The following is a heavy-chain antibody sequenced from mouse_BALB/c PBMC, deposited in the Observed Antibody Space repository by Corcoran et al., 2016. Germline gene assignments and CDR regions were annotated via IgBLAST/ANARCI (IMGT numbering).Heavy chain of an antibody. V-gene: IGHV9-1*02. CDR2: INTSTGET. Sequence: QIQLVQSGPEVKKPGETVKISCKASGYTFTTYGMNWVKQAPGKGLKWMGWINTSTGETTYADDFKGRFAFSLETSATTAYLQINTLKNEDMATYFCAREHGSAYGWFAYWGQGTLVTVSA. D-gene: IGHD1-1*01. J-gene: IGHJ3*01. CDR3: AREHGSAYGWFAY. CDR1: GYTFTTYG.